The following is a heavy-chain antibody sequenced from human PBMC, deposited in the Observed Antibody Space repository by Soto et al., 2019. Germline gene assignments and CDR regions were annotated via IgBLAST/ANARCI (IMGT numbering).Heavy chain of an antibody. Sequence: GGSLRLSCAASGFTFSSYGMHWVRQAPGKGLEWVAVIWYDGSNKYYADSVKGRFTISRDNSKNTLYLQMNSLRAEDTAVYSCARDRDYVWGSLDGGGGYYYYGMDVWGQGTTVTVSS. CDR1: GFTFSSYG. CDR2: IWYDGSNK. D-gene: IGHD3-16*01. CDR3: ARDRDYVWGSLDGGGGYYYYGMDV. J-gene: IGHJ6*02. V-gene: IGHV3-33*01.